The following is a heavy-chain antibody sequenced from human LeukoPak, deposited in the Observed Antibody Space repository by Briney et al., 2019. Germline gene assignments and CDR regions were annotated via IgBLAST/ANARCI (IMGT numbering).Heavy chain of an antibody. J-gene: IGHJ3*02. V-gene: IGHV4-59*08. Sequence: SETLSLTCTVSGGSISSYYWSWIRQPPGKELEWIGYVYYSGSTNYNPSLKSRVTISVDTSKNHFSLTLSSVTAADTAVYYCARPSRTGSGWDAFDIWGRGTMVTVSS. CDR2: VYYSGST. CDR3: ARPSRTGSGWDAFDI. D-gene: IGHD3-22*01. CDR1: GGSISSYY.